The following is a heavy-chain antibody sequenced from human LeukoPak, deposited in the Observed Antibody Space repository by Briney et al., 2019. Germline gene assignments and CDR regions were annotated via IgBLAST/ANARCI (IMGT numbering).Heavy chain of an antibody. CDR3: ARRSSSGWYPDYYYYYMDV. V-gene: IGHV3-30*02. J-gene: IGHJ6*03. CDR1: EFTFSNYG. D-gene: IGHD6-19*01. Sequence: PGGSLRLSCAASEFTFSNYGMHWVRQAPGKGLEWVAFIRYDATNKYYADSVKGRFTISRDNSKNTLYLKMNSLRGEDTAVYYCARRSSSGWYPDYYYYYMDVWGKGTTVTVSS. CDR2: IRYDATNK.